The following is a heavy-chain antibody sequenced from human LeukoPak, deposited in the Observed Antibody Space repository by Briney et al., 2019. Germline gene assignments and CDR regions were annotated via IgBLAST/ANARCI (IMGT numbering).Heavy chain of an antibody. J-gene: IGHJ6*02. CDR2: ISSSSSYI. CDR3: ARGSRGVVVAARRGMDV. V-gene: IGHV3-21*01. CDR1: GFTFSSYS. Sequence: PGGSLRLSCAASGFTFSSYSMNWVRQAPGKGLEWVSSISSSSSYIYYADSVKGRFTISRDNAKNSLYLQMNSLRAEDTAVYYCARGSRGVVVAARRGMDVWGQGTTVTVSS. D-gene: IGHD2-15*01.